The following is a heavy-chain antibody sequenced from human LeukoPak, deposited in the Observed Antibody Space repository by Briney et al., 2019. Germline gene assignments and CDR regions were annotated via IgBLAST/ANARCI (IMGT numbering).Heavy chain of an antibody. Sequence: GRSLRLSCAASGFTFSSYGMHWVRQAPGKGLEWVAVISYDGSNKYYADSVKGRFTISRDNSKNTLYLQMNGLRGEDTAVYYCTKDLNRVITGTTRGMDVWGQGTTVTVSS. J-gene: IGHJ6*02. CDR3: TKDLNRVITGTTRGMDV. CDR1: GFTFSSYG. D-gene: IGHD1-7*01. V-gene: IGHV3-30*18. CDR2: ISYDGSNK.